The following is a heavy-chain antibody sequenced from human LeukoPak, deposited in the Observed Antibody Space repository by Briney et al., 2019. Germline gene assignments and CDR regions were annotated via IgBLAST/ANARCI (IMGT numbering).Heavy chain of an antibody. D-gene: IGHD2-2*01. J-gene: IGHJ4*02. Sequence: ASVKVSCKASGYSFNSQGMNWVRQAPGQGLEWMGWINPNSGGTNYAQKFQGRVTMTRDTSISTAYMELSRLRSDDTAVYYCARDLGGGTIVVVPAAIGYWGQGTLVTVSS. CDR3: ARDLGGGTIVVVPAAIGY. CDR2: INPNSGGT. V-gene: IGHV1-2*02. CDR1: GYSFNSQG.